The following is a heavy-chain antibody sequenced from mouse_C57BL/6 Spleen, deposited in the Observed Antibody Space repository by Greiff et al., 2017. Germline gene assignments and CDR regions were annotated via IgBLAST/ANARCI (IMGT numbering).Heavy chain of an antibody. D-gene: IGHD2-3*01. J-gene: IGHJ4*01. CDR3: ARSDGYYAMDY. CDR1: GFNIKNSY. Sequence: VQLQQSVAELVRPGASVKLSCTASGFNIKNSYMHWVKQRPEQGLEWIGRIDPANGNTKYDPKFQGKATLTADTSSNTAYLQLSSLTSEDTAIYFFARSDGYYAMDYWGQGTSVTVSS. V-gene: IGHV14-3*01. CDR2: IDPANGNT.